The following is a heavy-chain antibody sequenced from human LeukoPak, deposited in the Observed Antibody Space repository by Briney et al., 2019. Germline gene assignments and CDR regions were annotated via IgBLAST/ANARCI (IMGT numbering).Heavy chain of an antibody. Sequence: GGSLRLSCAASGFTFSSFGMGWVRQAPGKGLEWVSSVSGNGAGTYYADSVKGRFSISRDNSKNTLYLQMNDLRPEDTAVYYCAKEGIGAAGRRFDLWGQGTLVTVSS. CDR3: AKEGIGAAGRRFDL. D-gene: IGHD6-13*01. V-gene: IGHV3-23*01. CDR2: VSGNGAGT. J-gene: IGHJ5*02. CDR1: GFTFSSFG.